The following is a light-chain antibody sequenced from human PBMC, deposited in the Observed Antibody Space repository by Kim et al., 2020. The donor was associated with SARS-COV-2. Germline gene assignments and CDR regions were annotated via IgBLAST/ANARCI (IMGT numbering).Light chain of an antibody. CDR2: DVS. J-gene: IGLJ1*01. CDR3: SSYTSSSTYV. CDR1: SSDVGGYNY. V-gene: IGLV2-14*01. Sequence: QSALTQPASVSGSPGQSITISCTGTSSDVGGYNYVSWYQQHPAKAPKLMIYDVSKRPSGVSNRFSGSKPGNTASLTISGLQAEDEADYYFSSYTSSSTYVFGTGTKVTVL.